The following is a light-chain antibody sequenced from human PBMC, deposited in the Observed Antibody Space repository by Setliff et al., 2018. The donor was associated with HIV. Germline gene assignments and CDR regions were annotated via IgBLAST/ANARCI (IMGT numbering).Light chain of an antibody. V-gene: IGLV2-14*03. CDR3: SSYTGSSTLVYV. Sequence: QSVLTQPASVPGSPGQSITISCTGTSSDVGGYNYVSWYQQHPGKAPKVMIYDVSNRPSGVSNRFSGSKSGNTASLTISGLQAEDEADYYCSSYTGSSTLVYVFGTGTRSPS. CDR1: SSDVGGYNY. J-gene: IGLJ1*01. CDR2: DVS.